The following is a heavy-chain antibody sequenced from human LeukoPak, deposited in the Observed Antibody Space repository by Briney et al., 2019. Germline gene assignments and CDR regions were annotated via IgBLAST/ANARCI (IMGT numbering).Heavy chain of an antibody. J-gene: IGHJ4*02. CDR3: ARESRTTMVRGVIAFDY. V-gene: IGHV1-69*13. Sequence: GASAKVSCKASGGTFNTYAINWVRQAPGQGLEWMGGIIPVFGAANYAQKFQDRVTITAGESTSTAYMDLSSLRSENTAVYYCARESRTTMVRGVIAFDYWGQGTLVTVSS. D-gene: IGHD3-10*01. CDR1: GGTFNTYA. CDR2: IIPVFGAA.